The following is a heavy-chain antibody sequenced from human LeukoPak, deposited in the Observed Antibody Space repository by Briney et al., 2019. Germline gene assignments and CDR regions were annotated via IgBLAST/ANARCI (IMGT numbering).Heavy chain of an antibody. CDR3: ARGGPHYGSGSSSNYYYYYGMDV. V-gene: IGHV4-59*01. J-gene: IGHJ6*02. D-gene: IGHD3-10*01. CDR2: IYYSGST. Sequence: PSETLSLTCAVYGGSFSGYYWSWIRQPPGKGLEWIGYIYYSGSTNYNLSLKSRVTISVDTSKNQFPLKLSSVTAADTAVYYCARGGPHYGSGSSSNYYYYYGMDVWGQGTTVTVSS. CDR1: GGSFSGYY.